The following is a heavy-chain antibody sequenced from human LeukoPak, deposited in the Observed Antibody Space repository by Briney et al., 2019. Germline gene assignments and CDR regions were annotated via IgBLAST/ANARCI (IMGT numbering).Heavy chain of an antibody. CDR3: ASRVVGATRADAFDI. D-gene: IGHD1-26*01. Sequence: SETLSLTCTVSGGSISSYYWSWIRQPPGKGLEWIGYIYYSGSTNYNPSLTSRVTISVDTSKNQFSLKLSSVTAADTAVYYCASRVVGATRADAFDIWGQGTMVTVSS. CDR2: IYYSGST. CDR1: GGSISSYY. J-gene: IGHJ3*02. V-gene: IGHV4-59*01.